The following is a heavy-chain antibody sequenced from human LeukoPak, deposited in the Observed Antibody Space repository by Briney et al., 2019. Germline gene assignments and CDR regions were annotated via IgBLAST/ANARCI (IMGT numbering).Heavy chain of an antibody. V-gene: IGHV3-74*01. CDR2: INSDGSST. CDR3: ARAPEYGLYYFDY. J-gene: IGHJ4*02. D-gene: IGHD1-14*01. Sequence: GGSVRLFCGASGFTFSRYWMHWVRQAPGNRLVWVSRINSDGSSTRYAASVKGRFTISRDNTKNTLYLQMNSLRAEDTAVYYGARAPEYGLYYFDYWGQGTLVTVSS. CDR1: GFTFSRYW.